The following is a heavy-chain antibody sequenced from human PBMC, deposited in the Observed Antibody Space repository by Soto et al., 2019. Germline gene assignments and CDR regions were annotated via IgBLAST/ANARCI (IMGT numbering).Heavy chain of an antibody. V-gene: IGHV3-30*18. CDR1: GFTFSSYG. CDR3: AKEGSKWILWFGELGHAFDI. D-gene: IGHD3-10*01. J-gene: IGHJ3*02. Sequence: QVQLVESGGGVVQPGRSLRLSCAASGFTFSSYGMHWVRQAPGKGLEWVAVISYDGSNKYYADSVKGRFTISRDNSKNTLYLQMNSLRAEDTAVYYCAKEGSKWILWFGELGHAFDIWGQGTMVTVSS. CDR2: ISYDGSNK.